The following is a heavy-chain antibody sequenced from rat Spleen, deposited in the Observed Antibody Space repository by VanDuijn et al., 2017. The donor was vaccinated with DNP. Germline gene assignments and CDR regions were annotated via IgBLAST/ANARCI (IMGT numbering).Heavy chain of an antibody. CDR3: SRGVSYNSEYPNWFAY. Sequence: EVQLVESGGDLVQPGRSLKLSCVASGFTFSHYWMIWIRQVPGKGLEWVASITGGSAYTYYPDSVKGRFTISRDDAKSTLYLQMNSLRSEDTATYYCSRGVSYNSEYPNWFAYWGQGTLVTVSS. J-gene: IGHJ3*01. CDR2: ITGGSAYT. D-gene: IGHD4-3*01. CDR1: GFTFSHYW. V-gene: IGHV5-31*01.